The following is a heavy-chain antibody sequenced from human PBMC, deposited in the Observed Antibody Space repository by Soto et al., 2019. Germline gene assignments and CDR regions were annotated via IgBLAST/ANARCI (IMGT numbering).Heavy chain of an antibody. D-gene: IGHD6-13*01. Sequence: QVHLVQSGAEVKKPGSSVKVSCKASGGTFSNHAINWVRQAPGQGLEWMRRIIPIFSTTNYAQKFQGRVTFTADQSTIPXYMELSSLKHDDTAVYYCAREVAADGTFREDVFDIWGQGTLVTVSS. J-gene: IGHJ3*02. CDR2: IIPIFSTT. V-gene: IGHV1-69*12. CDR1: GGTFSNHA. CDR3: AREVAADGTFREDVFDI.